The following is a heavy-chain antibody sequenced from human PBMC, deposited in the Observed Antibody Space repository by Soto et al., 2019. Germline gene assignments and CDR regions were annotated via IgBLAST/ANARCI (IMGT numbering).Heavy chain of an antibody. Sequence: QVQLVQSGAEVKEPGSSVNVSCKTSGGTFDNTAVTWVRQAPGQGLEWIGGIVPMFGTANYAQKFRGRVTITADESTSTAYMELSSLRSDDTAVYYCARDGDPGYSFWSGPLGGGRFDPWGQGTLVTVSS. J-gene: IGHJ5*02. CDR1: GGTFDNTA. CDR3: ARDGDPGYSFWSGPLGGGRFDP. CDR2: IVPMFGTA. V-gene: IGHV1-69*12. D-gene: IGHD3-3*01.